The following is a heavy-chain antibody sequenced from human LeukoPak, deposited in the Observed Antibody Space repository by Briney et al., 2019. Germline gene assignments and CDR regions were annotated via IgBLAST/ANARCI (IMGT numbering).Heavy chain of an antibody. CDR1: GYTFTIYD. Sequence: ASVTVSFTASGYTFTIYDINWVRQATGQGLEWMGWMNPNSGNTGYAQKFQGRVTMTRNTSISTAYMELSSLRSEDTAVYYCARGASTDYGDYGVIEGYGMDVWGQGTTVTVSS. CDR2: MNPNSGNT. D-gene: IGHD4-17*01. V-gene: IGHV1-8*01. CDR3: ARGASTDYGDYGVIEGYGMDV. J-gene: IGHJ6*02.